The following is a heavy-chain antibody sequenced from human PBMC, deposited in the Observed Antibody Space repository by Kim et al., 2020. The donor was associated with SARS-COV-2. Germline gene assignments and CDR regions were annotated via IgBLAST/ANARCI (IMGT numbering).Heavy chain of an antibody. D-gene: IGHD6-6*01. Sequence: KHYVDSGKDRFTISRDNANTSLYLQMNSLTVDDTAVYYCARGRGSRSGLDRWGQGTLVTVSS. CDR2: K. CDR3: ARGRGSRSGLDR. V-gene: IGHV3-7*04. J-gene: IGHJ5*02.